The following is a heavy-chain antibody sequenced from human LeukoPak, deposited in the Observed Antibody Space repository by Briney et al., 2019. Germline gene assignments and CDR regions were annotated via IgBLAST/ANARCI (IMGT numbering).Heavy chain of an antibody. V-gene: IGHV4-39*01. CDR3: ATSGVLQYMHV. CDR2: IYSGGST. CDR1: GGSISSNNYY. Sequence: PSETLSLTCTVSGGSISSNNYYWGWIRQPPGKGLEWIGAIYSGGSTYYNPSLKSRVTISVDTSKNQFSLNLRSVTAADTAVYFCATSGVLQYMHVGGKGTTVTVSS. D-gene: IGHD2/OR15-2a*01. J-gene: IGHJ6*03.